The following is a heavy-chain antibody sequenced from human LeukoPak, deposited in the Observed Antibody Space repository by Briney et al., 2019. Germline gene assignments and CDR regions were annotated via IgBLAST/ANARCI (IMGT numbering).Heavy chain of an antibody. CDR3: ATDLGGYYSGSGTYWGSLDY. J-gene: IGHJ4*02. Sequence: GGSLRLSCAASGFTFSNAWMSWVRQAPGKGLEWVGRIKRKSDSGTPDSAAPVKGRFTISRDDSKNTLYLQMNSLKTEDTAVYYCATDLGGYYSGSGTYWGSLDYWGQGTVVTVSS. V-gene: IGHV3-15*01. CDR1: GFTFSNAW. D-gene: IGHD3-10*01. CDR2: IKRKSDSGTP.